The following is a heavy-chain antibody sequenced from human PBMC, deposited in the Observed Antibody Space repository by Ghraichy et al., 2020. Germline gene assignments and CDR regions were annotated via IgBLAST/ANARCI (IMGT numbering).Heavy chain of an antibody. CDR3: ARGVDYGDYRVDY. D-gene: IGHD4-17*01. CDR1: GFTFSSYS. V-gene: IGHV3-21*01. Sequence: GESLNISCAASGFTFSSYSMNWVRQAPGKGLEWVSSISSSSSYIYYADSVKARFTISRDNAKNSLYLQMNSLRAEDTAVYYCARGVDYGDYRVDYWGQGTLVTVSS. CDR2: ISSSSSYI. J-gene: IGHJ4*02.